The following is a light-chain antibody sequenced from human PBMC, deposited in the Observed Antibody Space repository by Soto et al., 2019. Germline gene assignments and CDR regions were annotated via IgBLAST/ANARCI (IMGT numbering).Light chain of an antibody. V-gene: IGLV2-14*03. CDR3: SSYTSTSSFYV. CDR2: DVS. CDR1: NSDIGNYDF. Sequence: QSALTQPASVSGSPGQSITISCTGANSDIGNYDFVSWYRQHPGEAPKVLIFDVSNRPSGISNRFSGSKSGNTASLTIYGLQAEDEADYFCSSYTSTSSFYVFGAGT. J-gene: IGLJ1*01.